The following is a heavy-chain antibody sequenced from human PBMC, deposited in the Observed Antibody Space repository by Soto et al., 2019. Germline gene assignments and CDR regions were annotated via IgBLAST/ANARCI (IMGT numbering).Heavy chain of an antibody. D-gene: IGHD3-16*02. V-gene: IGHV4-31*03. Sequence: QVQLQESGPGLVKPSQTLSLTCSVSGGSISGGYNWSWLRQHPGKGLEWIGYIYFSGSTDYNPSLKSRLTMSVDTSRNQFSLKLSSVTAADTAVYYCARTIMISDGGVFGPIYWSFDLWGRGTLVSVSS. CDR3: ARTIMISDGGVFGPIYWSFDL. CDR2: IYFSGST. CDR1: GGSISGGYN. J-gene: IGHJ2*01.